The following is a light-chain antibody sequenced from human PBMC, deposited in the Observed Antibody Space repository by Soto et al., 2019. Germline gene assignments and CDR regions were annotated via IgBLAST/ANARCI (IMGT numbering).Light chain of an antibody. CDR2: VGTGGIVG. CDR3: GADHGSGSNFVV. J-gene: IGLJ2*01. CDR1: SGYSNYK. Sequence: QPVLTQPPSASASLGASVTLTCTLSSGYSNYKVDWYQQRPGKGPRFVMRVGTGGIVGSKGDGIPDRFSVLGSGLNRYLTIKNIQEEDESDYHCGADHGSGSNFVVFGGGTKLNVL. V-gene: IGLV9-49*01.